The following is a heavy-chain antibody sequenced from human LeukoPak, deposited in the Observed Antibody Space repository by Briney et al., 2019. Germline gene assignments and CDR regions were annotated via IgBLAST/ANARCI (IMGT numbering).Heavy chain of an antibody. Sequence: GGSLRLSCAASGFTFSTYSMNWVRQAPGKGLEWVAVISYDGSNKYYADSVKGRFTISRDNSKNTLYLQMNSLRAGDTAVYYCARTEMATIFDYWGQGTLVTVSS. CDR2: ISYDGSNK. CDR3: ARTEMATIFDY. J-gene: IGHJ4*02. D-gene: IGHD5-24*01. CDR1: GFTFSTYS. V-gene: IGHV3-30*01.